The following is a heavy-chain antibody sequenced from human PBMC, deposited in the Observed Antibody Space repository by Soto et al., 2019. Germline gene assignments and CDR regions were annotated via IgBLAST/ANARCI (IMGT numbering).Heavy chain of an antibody. Sequence: GESLKISCKGYSFTNYWIGWVRQMPGKGLEWMVIIYPGDSETRYSPSFQGQVTISADKSISTAYLQWNSLKASDTAIYYCARVPTAAATRFYYYAMDVWGQGTTVTVSS. J-gene: IGHJ6*02. CDR2: IYPGDSET. V-gene: IGHV5-51*01. CDR1: YSFTNYW. D-gene: IGHD6-13*01. CDR3: ARVPTAAATRFYYYAMDV.